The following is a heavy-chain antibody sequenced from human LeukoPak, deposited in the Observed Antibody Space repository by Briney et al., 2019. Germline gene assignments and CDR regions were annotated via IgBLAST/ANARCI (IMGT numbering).Heavy chain of an antibody. J-gene: IGHJ6*02. CDR1: GFTFTSYW. V-gene: IGHV3-74*01. D-gene: IGHD2-15*01. Sequence: PSGGSLRLSCAASGFTFTSYWIHWVRHAPGKGLVWVSRIKGDESSTNYADSVKGRFTISRDNAKNTVYLHMNSLRVEDAAVYYCARGIKNYYGVDVWGQGTTVTVSS. CDR3: ARGIKNYYGVDV. CDR2: IKGDESST.